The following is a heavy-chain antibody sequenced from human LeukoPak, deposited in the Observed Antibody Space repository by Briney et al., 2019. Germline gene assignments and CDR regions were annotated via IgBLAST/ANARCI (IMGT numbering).Heavy chain of an antibody. CDR3: AREELGHDYGDPTSHFDY. CDR1: GGTFSSYA. CDR2: IIPIFGTA. V-gene: IGHV1-69*05. D-gene: IGHD4-17*01. J-gene: IGHJ4*02. Sequence: GSSVKVPCKASGGTFSSYAISWVRQAPGQGLEWMGRIIPIFGTANYAQKFQGRVTITTDESTSTAYMELSSLRSEDTAVYYCAREELGHDYGDPTSHFDYWGQGTLVTVSS.